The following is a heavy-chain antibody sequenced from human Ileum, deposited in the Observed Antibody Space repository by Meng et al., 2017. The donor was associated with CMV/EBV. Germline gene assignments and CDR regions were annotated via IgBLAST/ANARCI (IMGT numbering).Heavy chain of an antibody. D-gene: IGHD1-1*01. CDR1: GFTLSNYA. CDR3: ARTRPSDDKNDIWFDP. V-gene: IGHV3-23*01. CDR2: ISRSGIKT. J-gene: IGHJ5*02. Sequence: GGSLRLSCAASGFTLSNYAMSWVRQAPGKGLEWVSTISRSGIKTHYTDSVKGRFSISRDTSKNTLYLEMNSLRVEDTAEYYCARTRPSDDKNDIWFDPWGQGTLVTVSS.